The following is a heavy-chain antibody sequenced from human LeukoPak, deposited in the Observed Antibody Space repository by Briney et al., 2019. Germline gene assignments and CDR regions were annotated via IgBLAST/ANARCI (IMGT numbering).Heavy chain of an antibody. CDR1: GFTFSSYA. V-gene: IGHV3-23*01. CDR3: AKDLGRYRNNYFDY. Sequence: PGGSLRLSCVASGFTFSSYAMSWVRLAPGKGLEWVSTISGSGGGTYYADSVKGRFTISRDDSKNTLYLQMNSLRAEDTAVYYCAKDLGRYRNNYFDYWGQGTLVTVSS. J-gene: IGHJ4*02. CDR2: ISGSGGGT. D-gene: IGHD1-26*01.